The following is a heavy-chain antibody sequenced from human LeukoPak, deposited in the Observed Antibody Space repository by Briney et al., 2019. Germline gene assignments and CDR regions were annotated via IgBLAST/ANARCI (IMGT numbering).Heavy chain of an antibody. D-gene: IGHD3-3*01. CDR1: GFTFSSYS. V-gene: IGHV3-21*01. CDR3: ARAFPPDYDFWSGYWTRSVDWFDP. Sequence: AGGSLRLSCAASGFTFSSYSMNWVRQAPGKGLEWVSSISSSSSYIYYADSVKGRFTISRDNAKNSLYLQMNSLRAEDTAVYSCARAFPPDYDFWSGYWTRSVDWFDPWGQGTLVTVSS. CDR2: ISSSSSYI. J-gene: IGHJ5*02.